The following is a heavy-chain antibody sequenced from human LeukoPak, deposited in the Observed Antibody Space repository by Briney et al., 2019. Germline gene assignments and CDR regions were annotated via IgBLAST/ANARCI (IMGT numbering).Heavy chain of an antibody. CDR3: ARSYCSSTSCYADY. Sequence: GGSLRLSCAASGFTFSSYGMHWVRQAPGKGLEWVALISYDGSNKYYADSVKGRFTISRDNSKNTLYLQMNSLRAEDTAVYYCARSYCSSTSCYADYWGQGTLVTVSS. D-gene: IGHD2-2*01. V-gene: IGHV3-30*03. CDR1: GFTFSSYG. CDR2: ISYDGSNK. J-gene: IGHJ4*02.